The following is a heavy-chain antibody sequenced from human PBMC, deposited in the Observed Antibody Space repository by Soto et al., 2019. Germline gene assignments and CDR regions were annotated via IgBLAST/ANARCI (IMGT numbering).Heavy chain of an antibody. V-gene: IGHV3-33*01. CDR1: GFTFSSYG. J-gene: IGHJ4*02. CDR3: EAQGPY. Sequence: QVQLVESGGGVVQPGRSLRLSCAASGFTFSSYGMHWVRQAPVKGLEWVAVIWFDGSNKFYADSVKGRFTISRDNSKNTVSLQMNSLREEDSAAYYCEAQGPYWGQGTLVTVSS. CDR2: IWFDGSNK.